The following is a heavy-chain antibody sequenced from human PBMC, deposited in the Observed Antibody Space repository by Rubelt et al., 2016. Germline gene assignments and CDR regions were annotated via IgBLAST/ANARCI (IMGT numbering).Heavy chain of an antibody. CDR2: IWYDGSNK. V-gene: IGHV3-33*01. D-gene: IGHD4-17*01. J-gene: IGHJ5*02. Sequence: EWVAVIWYDGSNKYYADSVKGRFTISRDNSKNTLYLQMNSLRAEDTAVYYCARGVGTTVTLVPLWFDPWGQGTLVTVSS. CDR3: ARGVGTTVTLVPLWFDP.